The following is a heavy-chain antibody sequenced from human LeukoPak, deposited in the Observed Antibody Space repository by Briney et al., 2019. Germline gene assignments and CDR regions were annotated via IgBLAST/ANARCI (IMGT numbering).Heavy chain of an antibody. D-gene: IGHD5-12*01. V-gene: IGHV4-59*01. CDR2: IYYSGST. CDR1: GGSISSYY. J-gene: IGHJ4*02. Sequence: QASETLSLTCTVSGGSISSYYWSWIRQPPGKGLEWIGYIYYSGSTNYNPSLKSRVTISVDTSKNQFSLKLRSVTAADTAAYYCASGWLRYYFDYWGQGTLVTVSS. CDR3: ASGWLRYYFDY.